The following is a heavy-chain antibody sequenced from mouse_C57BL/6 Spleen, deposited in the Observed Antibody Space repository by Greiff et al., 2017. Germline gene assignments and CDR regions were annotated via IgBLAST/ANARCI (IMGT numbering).Heavy chain of an antibody. Sequence: EVMLVESGGGLVQPGGSLSLSCAASGFTFTDYYMSWVRQPPGKALEWLGFIRNKANGYTTEYSASVKGRFTISRDNSQSILYLQMNALGAEDSATYYCARYIRGYAMDYWGQGTSVTVSS. V-gene: IGHV7-3*01. CDR2: IRNKANGYTT. J-gene: IGHJ4*01. CDR1: GFTFTDYY. CDR3: ARYIRGYAMDY.